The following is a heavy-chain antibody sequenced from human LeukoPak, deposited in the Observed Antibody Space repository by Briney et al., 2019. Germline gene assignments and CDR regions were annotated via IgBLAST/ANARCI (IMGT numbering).Heavy chain of an antibody. CDR2: IYHSGST. J-gene: IGHJ4*02. Sequence: SETPSLTCTVSGGSISTYYWSWIRQPPGKGLEWIGYIYHSGSTNYNPSLRSRVTMSVDTSKKQFSLKLRSVTAADTAVYYCAREGYSGSDFDSWGQGTLVTVSS. V-gene: IGHV4-59*01. CDR3: AREGYSGSDFDS. CDR1: GGSISTYY. D-gene: IGHD2-21*01.